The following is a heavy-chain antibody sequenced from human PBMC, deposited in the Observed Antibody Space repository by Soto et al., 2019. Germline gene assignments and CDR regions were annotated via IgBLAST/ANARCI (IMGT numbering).Heavy chain of an antibody. CDR2: IKQDGSEK. J-gene: IGHJ3*02. D-gene: IGHD6-19*01. Sequence: EVQLVESGGGLVQPGGSLRLSCAASGFTFGGSWMTWVRQAPGKGLEWVANIKQDGSEKYYGDSVRGRFTISRDNAKNSLYLQMNSRRAEDTAVYYCARDRLSSAWHDAFHIWGQGTMVTVSS. CDR3: ARDRLSSAWHDAFHI. V-gene: IGHV3-7*05. CDR1: GFTFGGSW.